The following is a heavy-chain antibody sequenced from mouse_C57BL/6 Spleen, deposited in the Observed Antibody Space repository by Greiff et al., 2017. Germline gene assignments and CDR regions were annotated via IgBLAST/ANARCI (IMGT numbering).Heavy chain of an antibody. V-gene: IGHV1-69*01. J-gene: IGHJ4*01. D-gene: IGHD1-1*01. CDR2: IDPSDSYT. Sequence: QVQLQQPGAALVMPGASVKLSCQASGYTFTSYWMHWVTQRPGQGLAWIGEIDPSDSYTNYNQKFKGKSTLTVDKSSSTAYMQLSSLTSEDSAVYYCARGGFYGGDAMDYWGQGTSVTVSS. CDR1: GYTFTSYW. CDR3: ARGGFYGGDAMDY.